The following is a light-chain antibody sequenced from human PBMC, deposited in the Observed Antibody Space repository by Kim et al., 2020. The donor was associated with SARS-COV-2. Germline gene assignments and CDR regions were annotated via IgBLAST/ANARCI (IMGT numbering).Light chain of an antibody. CDR2: DTS. Sequence: SPGERATLSCRASQSVSSSIDWYQQKPGQAPRLLIYDTSNRAAGIPARFSGSGSGTDFTLTISSLEPEDFAVYYCQQRNSWPLTFGGGTKVDIK. CDR1: QSVSSS. J-gene: IGKJ4*01. V-gene: IGKV3-11*01. CDR3: QQRNSWPLT.